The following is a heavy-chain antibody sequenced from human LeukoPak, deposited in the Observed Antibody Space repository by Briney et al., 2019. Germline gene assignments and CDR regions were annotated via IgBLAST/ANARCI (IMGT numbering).Heavy chain of an antibody. CDR3: TRWKGGSYSPTDY. J-gene: IGHJ4*02. CDR1: DYSISSGYY. Sequence: SETLSLTCIASDYSISSGYYWGWIRQPPGKGLEWIGSISHSGSTYYNPSLKSRVTISLDTSKNQFSLKLRSVTAADTAFYYCTRWKGGSYSPTDYWGQGTLVTVSS. D-gene: IGHD2-15*01. V-gene: IGHV4-38-2*02. CDR2: ISHSGST.